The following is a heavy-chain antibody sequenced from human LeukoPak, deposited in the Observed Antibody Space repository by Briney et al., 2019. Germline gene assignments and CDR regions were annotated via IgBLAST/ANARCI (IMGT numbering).Heavy chain of an antibody. Sequence: GGSLRLSCAASGFTFSAYSMTWIRQAPGKGLEWVSAISASGGSTFYADSVKGRFTISRDNSKNTLYLQMNSLRAEDTALYYCAKGRGYSGYDFFDYWGQGTLVTVSS. CDR1: GFTFSAYS. J-gene: IGHJ4*02. V-gene: IGHV3-23*01. CDR3: AKGRGYSGYDFFDY. D-gene: IGHD5-12*01. CDR2: ISASGGST.